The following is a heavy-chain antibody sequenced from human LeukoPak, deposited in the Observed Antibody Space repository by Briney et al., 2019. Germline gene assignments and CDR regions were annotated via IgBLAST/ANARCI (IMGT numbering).Heavy chain of an antibody. V-gene: IGHV3-53*01. CDR2: IYSGGST. D-gene: IGHD3-10*01. CDR1: GFTVSSNY. CDR3: ARDPYGSAIFDY. Sequence: GGSLRLSCAASGFTVSSNYMSWVRQAPGKGLEWVSVIYSGGSTYYADSVKGRLTISRDNSKNTLYLQMNSLRAEDTAVYYCARDPYGSAIFDYWGQGTLVTVSS. J-gene: IGHJ4*02.